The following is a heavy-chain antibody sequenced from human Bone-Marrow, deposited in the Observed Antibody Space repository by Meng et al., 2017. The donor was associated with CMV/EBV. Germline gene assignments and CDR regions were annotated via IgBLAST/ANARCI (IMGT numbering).Heavy chain of an antibody. CDR3: ARRGSSWYGVEH. CDR1: GYRFTSYW. J-gene: IGHJ4*01. Sequence: GESLKISCKASGYRFTSYWIGWVRQMPGTGLEWMAIFYPGDSDTRYSPSFQGQITISADKSVSTAYLQWSSLKASDSGIYYCARRGSSWYGVEHWGQGTLVNVSS. CDR2: FYPGDSDT. V-gene: IGHV5-51*01. D-gene: IGHD6-13*01.